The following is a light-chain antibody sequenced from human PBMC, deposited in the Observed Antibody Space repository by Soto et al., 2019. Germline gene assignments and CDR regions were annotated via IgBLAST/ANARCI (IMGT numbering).Light chain of an antibody. Sequence: EIVLTQSPATLSLSPGERATLSCRASQSVSSYLAWYQQKPGQAPRLLIYDASNRATGIPARFSGSGPGTDFTLTINSLEPEDFAVYYCQQRSNWPPLFTFGPGT. CDR3: QQRSNWPPLFT. V-gene: IGKV3-11*01. J-gene: IGKJ3*01. CDR1: QSVSSY. CDR2: DAS.